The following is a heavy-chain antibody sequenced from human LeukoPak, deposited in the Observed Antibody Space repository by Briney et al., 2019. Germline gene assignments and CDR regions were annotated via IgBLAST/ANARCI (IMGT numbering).Heavy chain of an antibody. Sequence: GGSLRLSCAASGFTFSSYSMNWVRQAPGKGLEWVSYISSSSSTIYYADSVKGRFTISRDNAKNSLYLQMNSLRAEDTAVYYCARGSPGSYYDSSGYYHFDYWGQGTLVTVSS. J-gene: IGHJ4*02. CDR3: ARGSPGSYYDSSGYYHFDY. V-gene: IGHV3-48*04. CDR2: ISSSSSTI. D-gene: IGHD3-22*01. CDR1: GFTFSSYS.